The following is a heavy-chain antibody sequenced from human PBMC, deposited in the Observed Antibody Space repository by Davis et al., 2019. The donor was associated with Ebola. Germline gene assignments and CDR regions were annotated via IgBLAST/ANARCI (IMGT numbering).Heavy chain of an antibody. J-gene: IGHJ4*02. V-gene: IGHV4-59*01. CDR1: GGSISSYY. D-gene: IGHD3-3*01. Sequence: PSETLSLTCTVSGGSISSYYWSWIRQPPGKGLEWIGYIYYSGSTNYNPSLKSRVTISVDTSKNQFSLKLSSVTAADTAVYYCARSGRSGYYTEYYFDYWGQGTLVTVSS. CDR3: ARSGRSGYYTEYYFDY. CDR2: IYYSGST.